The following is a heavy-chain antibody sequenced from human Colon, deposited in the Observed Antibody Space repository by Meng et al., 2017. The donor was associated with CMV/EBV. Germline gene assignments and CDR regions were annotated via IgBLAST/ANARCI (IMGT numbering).Heavy chain of an antibody. J-gene: IGHJ4*02. CDR3: SRDQTSSGGWYNLF. D-gene: IGHD6-19*01. V-gene: IGHV7-4-1*02. Sequence: KTSGYTLNHYALKWGRQAPGQGPGWVGWINTNTGNPTYAQDITGRFVFSFDTSVNTAFLEISSLQTEDTAVYYCSRDQTSSGGWYNLFWGQGTLAPSPQ. CDR1: GYTLNHYA. CDR2: INTNTGNP.